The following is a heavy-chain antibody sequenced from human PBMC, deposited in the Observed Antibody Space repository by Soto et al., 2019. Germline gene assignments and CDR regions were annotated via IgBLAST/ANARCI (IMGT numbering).Heavy chain of an antibody. CDR2: INHSGST. V-gene: IGHV4-34*01. J-gene: IGHJ4*02. CDR3: ARVSTPFYCSSTSCYVYFDY. D-gene: IGHD2-2*01. CDR1: GGSFSGYY. Sequence: SETLSLTCAVYGGSFSGYYWSWIRQPPGKGLEWIGEINHSGSTNYNPSLKSRVTISVDTSKNQFSLKLSSVTAADTAVYYCARVSTPFYCSSTSCYVYFDYWGQGTLVTVSS.